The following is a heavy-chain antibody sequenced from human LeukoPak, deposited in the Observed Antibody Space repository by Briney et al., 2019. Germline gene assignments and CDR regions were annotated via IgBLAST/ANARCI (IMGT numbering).Heavy chain of an antibody. CDR1: GGSISSYY. CDR3: ARHRGVGATLGIDY. Sequence: SETLSLTCTVSGGSISSYYWSWIRQPPGKGLEWIGYIYYSGSTNYNPSLKSRVTMSVDTSKNQFSLKLSSVTAADTAVYYCARHRGVGATLGIDYWGQGTLVTVSS. D-gene: IGHD1-26*01. V-gene: IGHV4-59*01. J-gene: IGHJ4*02. CDR2: IYYSGST.